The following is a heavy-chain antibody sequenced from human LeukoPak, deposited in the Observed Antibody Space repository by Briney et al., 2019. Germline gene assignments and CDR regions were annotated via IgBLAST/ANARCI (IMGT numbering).Heavy chain of an antibody. Sequence: ASVKVSCKVSGYTLTELSMHWVRQAPGKGLEWMGGFDPEDGETIYAQKFQGRVTMTEDTSTDTAYMELSSLRSEDTAVYYCATFDYYGSGSYFPYYYWGQGTLVTVSS. CDR3: ATFDYYGSGSYFPYYY. D-gene: IGHD3-10*01. CDR1: GYTLTELS. V-gene: IGHV1-24*01. J-gene: IGHJ4*02. CDR2: FDPEDGET.